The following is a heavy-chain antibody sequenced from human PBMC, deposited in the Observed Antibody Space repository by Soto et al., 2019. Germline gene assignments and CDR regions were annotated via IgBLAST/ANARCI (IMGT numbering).Heavy chain of an antibody. CDR1: GGTFSSYA. CDR2: IIPIFGTA. D-gene: IGHD3-3*02. V-gene: IGHV1-69*13. Sequence: ASVKVSCKASGGTFSSYAISWVRQAPGQGLEWMGGIIPIFGTANYAQKFQGRVTITADESTSTAYMELSSLRSEDTAVYYRASNSRGNILDYWGQGTLVTVSS. J-gene: IGHJ4*02. CDR3: ASNSRGNILDY.